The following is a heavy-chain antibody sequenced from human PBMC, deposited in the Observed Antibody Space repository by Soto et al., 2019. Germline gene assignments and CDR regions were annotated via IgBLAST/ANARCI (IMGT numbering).Heavy chain of an antibody. CDR2: IYYSGST. Sequence: SETLSLTCTVSGGSISSYYWSWIRQPPGKGLEWIGYIYYSGSTNYNPSLKSRVTISVDTSKNQFSLKLSSVTAADTAVYYCARGGSSWYVGNWFDPWGQGTLVTVSS. CDR3: ARGGSSWYVGNWFDP. CDR1: GGSISSYY. D-gene: IGHD6-13*01. V-gene: IGHV4-59*01. J-gene: IGHJ5*02.